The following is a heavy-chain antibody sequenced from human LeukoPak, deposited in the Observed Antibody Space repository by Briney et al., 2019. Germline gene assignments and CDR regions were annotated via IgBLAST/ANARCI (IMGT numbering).Heavy chain of an antibody. CDR1: GFTFRSYG. CDR3: AKAHCGGECYSTGRYFQN. CDR2: IRSDERDK. Sequence: SGGSLRLSCAASGFTFRSYGMHWVRQAPGKGQEWVAFIRSDERDKYYADSVKGRFSISRDNSKNTLYLQMNSPRTEDTAVYYCAKAHCGGECYSTGRYFQNWGPGILVTVS. V-gene: IGHV3-30*02. D-gene: IGHD2-21*01. J-gene: IGHJ1*01.